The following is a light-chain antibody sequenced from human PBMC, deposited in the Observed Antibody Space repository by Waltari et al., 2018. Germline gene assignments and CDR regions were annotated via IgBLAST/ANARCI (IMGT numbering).Light chain of an antibody. J-gene: IGKJ2*03. V-gene: IGKV2D-29*02. Sequence: DILMTQTPLSLPVTPGEPASIYCRSSESLLYRNGNTYLHWFLQKPGQSPRLLIYKVTNRESGVPDRFSGSGSGTDFTLKISRVEPEDVGVYYCLQSTKEPYSFGQGTKVEIK. CDR3: LQSTKEPYS. CDR1: ESLLYRNGNTY. CDR2: KVT.